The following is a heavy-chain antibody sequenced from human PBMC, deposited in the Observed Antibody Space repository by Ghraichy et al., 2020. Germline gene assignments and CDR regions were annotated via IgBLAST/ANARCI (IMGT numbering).Heavy chain of an antibody. CDR2: ISSTSSTT. CDR3: ARYESYYYDSSGYYYAFDI. CDR1: GFTFSTYS. V-gene: IGHV3-48*02. J-gene: IGHJ3*02. D-gene: IGHD3-22*01. Sequence: GGSLRLSCAGSGFTFSTYSMNWVRLAPGKGLEWVSYISSTSSTTYYADSVKGRFTISRDNAKNSLYLQMNSLRDEDTAVYYCARYESYYYDSSGYYYAFDIWGQGTMVTVSS.